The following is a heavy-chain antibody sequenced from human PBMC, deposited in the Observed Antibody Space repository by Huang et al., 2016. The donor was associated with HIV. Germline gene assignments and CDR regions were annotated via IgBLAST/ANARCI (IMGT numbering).Heavy chain of an antibody. Sequence: QVQLVQSGSELKKPGASVKVSCQASGYTFTNHAMNWVRQAPGQGHGWMGGIKPGAGNPTYAQGFTGRFGFSLDTSVGTAYLQISSLKAEDTAMYYCARGCSSGPNSDDWGQGTLVTVSS. CDR2: IKPGAGNP. CDR1: GYTFTNHA. V-gene: IGHV7-4-1*02. D-gene: IGHD6-13*01. J-gene: IGHJ4*02. CDR3: ARGCSSGPNSDD.